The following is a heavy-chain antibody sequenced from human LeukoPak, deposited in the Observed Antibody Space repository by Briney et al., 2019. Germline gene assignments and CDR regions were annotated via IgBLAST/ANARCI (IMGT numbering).Heavy chain of an antibody. Sequence: GGSLRLSCAASGFTFSTYWMSWVRQAPGKGLEWVANIKLDGSEKYYVDSVKGRFTISRDNAQNSLYLQMNSLRAEDTAVYYCARGQRTFGWRDYYYYMDVWGKGTTVTVSS. CDR3: ARGQRTFGWRDYYYYMDV. D-gene: IGHD6-19*01. V-gene: IGHV3-7*01. CDR2: IKLDGSEK. J-gene: IGHJ6*03. CDR1: GFTFSTYW.